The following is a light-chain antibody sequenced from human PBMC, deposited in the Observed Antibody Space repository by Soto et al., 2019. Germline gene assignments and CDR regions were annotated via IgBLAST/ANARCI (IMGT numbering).Light chain of an antibody. J-gene: IGKJ1*01. V-gene: IGKV1-5*03. Sequence: EIQMTQSPSTLSASVGDRVTITCRASQSISRWLAWYQQKPGKAPQLLISEASSLESGVPSRFSGSRSGTAFSLPISSRQPDDVDTYYYQQYNIYPPRTFGHGTNVEIK. CDR1: QSISRW. CDR3: QQYNIYPPRT. CDR2: EAS.